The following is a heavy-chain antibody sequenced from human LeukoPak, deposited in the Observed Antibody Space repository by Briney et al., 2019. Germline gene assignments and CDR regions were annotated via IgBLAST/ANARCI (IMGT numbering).Heavy chain of an antibody. V-gene: IGHV3-21*01. CDR1: GFTFSNYN. D-gene: IGHD3-22*01. CDR3: ASGFNYYDSSGYSAYWYFDL. Sequence: GGSLRLSCAASGFTFSNYNMNWVRQAPGKGLEWVSSISSSSYIYYADSVKGRFTISRDNAKNSLYLQMNSLRAEDTAVYYCASGFNYYDSSGYSAYWYFDLWGRGTLVTVSS. J-gene: IGHJ2*01. CDR2: ISSSSYI.